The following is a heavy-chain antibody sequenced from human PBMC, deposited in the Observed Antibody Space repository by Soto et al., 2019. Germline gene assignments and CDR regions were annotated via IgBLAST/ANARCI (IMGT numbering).Heavy chain of an antibody. D-gene: IGHD2-15*01. V-gene: IGHV6-1*01. CDR3: ARLGRYCSGGSCYLGDYYYYMDV. J-gene: IGHJ6*03. CDR1: GDSVSSNSAA. CDR2: TYYRSKWYN. Sequence: SQTLSLTCAISGDSVSSNSAAWNWIRQSPSRGLEWLGRTYYRSKWYNDYAVSVKSRITINPDTSKNQFSLQLNSVTPEDTAVYYCARLGRYCSGGSCYLGDYYYYMDVWGKGTTVTVSS.